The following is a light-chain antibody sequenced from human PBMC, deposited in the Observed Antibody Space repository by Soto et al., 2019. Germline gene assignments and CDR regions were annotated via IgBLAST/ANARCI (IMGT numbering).Light chain of an antibody. CDR1: SSNIGAGYD. V-gene: IGLV1-40*01. CDR2: GNS. CDR3: QSYDSRLRV. Sequence: QSVLTQPPSVSGAPGQRVTISCTGSSSNIGAGYDVHWYQQLPGTAPKLLIYGNSNRPSGVPDRFSGSKSGTSASLAITGLQAEDEADYSCQSYDSRLRVFGTGTKLTVL. J-gene: IGLJ1*01.